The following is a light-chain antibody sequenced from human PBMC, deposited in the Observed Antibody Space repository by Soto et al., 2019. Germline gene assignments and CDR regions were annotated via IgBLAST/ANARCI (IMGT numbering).Light chain of an antibody. Sequence: EIVLTQSPGTLSLSPGERATLTCRASQSVSSSYLGWYQQKLGQAPRLLIYGASSRATGIPYRFSGSGSGTDFTLTISRLEPEDFAVYYCQQYGSSPQTFGQGTKVEIK. CDR1: QSVSSSY. CDR2: GAS. CDR3: QQYGSSPQT. V-gene: IGKV3-20*01. J-gene: IGKJ1*01.